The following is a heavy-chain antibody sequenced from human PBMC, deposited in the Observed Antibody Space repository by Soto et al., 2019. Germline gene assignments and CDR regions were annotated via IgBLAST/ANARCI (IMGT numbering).Heavy chain of an antibody. CDR3: SHVLGYCSSVTCYHSVDYMDA. CDR1: GFSLNTSAVG. J-gene: IGHJ6*03. D-gene: IGHD2-15*01. Sequence: SGPTLVNPTQTLTLTCTFSGFSLNTSAVGVGWIRQPPGKALEWLALVYWDDDKLYSPSLKSRLTITKDTSKNQVVLTMTNMDPVDTATYFCSHVLGYCSSVTCYHSVDYMDAWGIGTAVTVSS. V-gene: IGHV2-5*02. CDR2: VYWDDDK.